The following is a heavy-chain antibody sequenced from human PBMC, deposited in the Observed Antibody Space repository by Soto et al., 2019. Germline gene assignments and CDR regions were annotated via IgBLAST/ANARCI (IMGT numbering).Heavy chain of an antibody. D-gene: IGHD5-18*01. Sequence: SETLSLTCTVSGGSISSYYWSWIRQPAGQGLEWIGRIDTSGSTNYNPSLKSRVTMSVDTSKNQFSLKLRSVNAADTDGYYCARDLGYSYGARYNWFDPWGQGTLVTVSS. J-gene: IGHJ5*02. V-gene: IGHV4-4*07. CDR3: ARDLGYSYGARYNWFDP. CDR2: IDTSGST. CDR1: GGSISSYY.